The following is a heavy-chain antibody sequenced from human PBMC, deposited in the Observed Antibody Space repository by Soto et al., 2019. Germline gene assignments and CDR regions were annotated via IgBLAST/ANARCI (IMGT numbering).Heavy chain of an antibody. D-gene: IGHD3-10*01. V-gene: IGHV3-49*03. Sequence: EVQLVESGGGLVQPGRSLRLSCTASGFTFGDYAMSWFRQAPGKGLEWVGFIRSKAYGGTTEYAASVKGRFTISRDDSNSIAYLQMNSLKTEDTAVYYCPRSLWFGEFTYDYWGQGTLVTVSS. CDR3: PRSLWFGEFTYDY. J-gene: IGHJ4*02. CDR2: IRSKAYGGTT. CDR1: GFTFGDYA.